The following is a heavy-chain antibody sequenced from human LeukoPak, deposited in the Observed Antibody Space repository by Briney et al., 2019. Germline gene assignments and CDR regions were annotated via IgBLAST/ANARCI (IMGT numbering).Heavy chain of an antibody. CDR1: GYTFTSYD. CDR2: MNPNSGNT. CDR3: ARGSYYDFWSGYLYNWFDP. J-gene: IGHJ5*02. Sequence: ASVKVSCKASGYTFTSYDINWVRQATGQGFEWMGWMNPNSGNTGYAQKFKGRVTMTRNTSISTAYMELSSLRSGDTVVYYCARGSYYDFWSGYLYNWFDPWGQGTLVTVSS. D-gene: IGHD3-3*01. V-gene: IGHV1-8*01.